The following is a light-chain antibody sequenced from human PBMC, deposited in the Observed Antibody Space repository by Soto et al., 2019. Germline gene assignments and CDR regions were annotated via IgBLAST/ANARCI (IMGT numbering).Light chain of an antibody. CDR1: QNINSW. J-gene: IGKJ1*01. CDR3: QQYNVYSWT. CDR2: EAS. V-gene: IGKV1-5*03. Sequence: DIHMTQSPSTLSAFVGDRVTITCRASQNINSWLAWYQQKPGKAPKLLIYEASSLEKGVPARFGGSGSGTEFTLTISSLQPDDFATYYCQQYNVYSWTFGQGTKVEIK.